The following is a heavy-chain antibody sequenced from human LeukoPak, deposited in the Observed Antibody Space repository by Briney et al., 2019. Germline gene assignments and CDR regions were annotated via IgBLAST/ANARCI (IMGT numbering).Heavy chain of an antibody. CDR2: IKQDGSEK. CDR3: ARDDSRGSYYLD. V-gene: IGHV3-7*01. J-gene: IGHJ4*02. Sequence: GGSLRLSCAASGFNFGPYWMSWVRQAPGKGLEWVANIKQDGSEKYYVDSVKGRFTISRDNAKNSLYLQMNSLRAEDTAVYYRARDDSRGSYYLDWGQGTLVTVSS. D-gene: IGHD1-26*01. CDR1: GFNFGPYW.